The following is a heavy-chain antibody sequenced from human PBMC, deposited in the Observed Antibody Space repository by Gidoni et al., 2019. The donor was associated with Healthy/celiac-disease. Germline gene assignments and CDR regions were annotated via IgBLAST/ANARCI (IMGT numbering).Heavy chain of an antibody. CDR1: GFTFSSYA. V-gene: IGHV3-64D*09. J-gene: IGHJ4*02. Sequence: EVQLVESGGGLVQPGGSLRLSCSASGFTFSSYAMHWVRQAPGKGLEYVSAISSNGGSTYYADSVKGRFTISRDNSKNTLYLQMSSLRAEDTAVYYCVKDSPSVPYYDILTGYFDYWGQGTLVTVSS. CDR3: VKDSPSVPYYDILTGYFDY. CDR2: ISSNGGST. D-gene: IGHD3-9*01.